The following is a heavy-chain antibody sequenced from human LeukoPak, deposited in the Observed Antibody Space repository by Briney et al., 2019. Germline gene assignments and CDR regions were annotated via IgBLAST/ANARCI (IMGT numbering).Heavy chain of an antibody. CDR3: ATPATGYCSSAGCHWDS. CDR1: GFTFSTHS. CDR2: ISASSNFI. D-gene: IGHD2-2*01. Sequence: GGSLRLSCAASGFTFSTHSMYWVRQAPGKGLEWVSSISASSNFIHYAESVRGRFTISRDNAKNSLYLQMNSLGAQDTAVYYCATPATGYCSSAGCHWDSWGQGTLVTVSS. V-gene: IGHV3-21*01. J-gene: IGHJ4*02.